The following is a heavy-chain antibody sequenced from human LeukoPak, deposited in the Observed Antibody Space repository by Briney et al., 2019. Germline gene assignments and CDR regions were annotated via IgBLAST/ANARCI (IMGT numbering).Heavy chain of an antibody. CDR1: GFTFSSYG. CDR2: IWYDGSNK. Sequence: GRSLRLSCAASGFTFSSYGMHWVRQAPGKGLEWVAAIWYDGSNKYYADSVKGRFTISRDNSKNTLYLQMNSLRAEDTAVYYCARDLVASTTVTTHLGYWGQGTLVTVSS. V-gene: IGHV3-33*01. D-gene: IGHD4-17*01. CDR3: ARDLVASTTVTTHLGY. J-gene: IGHJ4*02.